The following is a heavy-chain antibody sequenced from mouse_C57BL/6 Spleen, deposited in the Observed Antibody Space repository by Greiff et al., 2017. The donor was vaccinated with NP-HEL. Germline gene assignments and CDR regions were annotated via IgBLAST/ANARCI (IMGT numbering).Heavy chain of an antibody. V-gene: IGHV1-26*01. J-gene: IGHJ1*03. Sequence: EVKLQQSGPELVKPGASVKISCKASGYTFTDYYMNWVKQSHGKSLEWIGDINPNNGGTSYNQKFKGKATLTVDKSSSTAYMELRSLTSEDSAVYYCARYGYHEDFDVWGTGTTVTVSS. CDR1: GYTFTDYY. CDR2: INPNNGGT. D-gene: IGHD2-2*01. CDR3: ARYGYHEDFDV.